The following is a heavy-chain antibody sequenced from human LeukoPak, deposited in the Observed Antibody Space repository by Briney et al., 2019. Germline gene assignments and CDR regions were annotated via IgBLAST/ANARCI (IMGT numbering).Heavy chain of an antibody. CDR3: AKGPRSSSWPHYFDY. D-gene: IGHD6-13*01. CDR1: GFTFSSYS. V-gene: IGHV3-21*04. CDR2: ISSSSSYI. J-gene: IGHJ4*02. Sequence: GGSLRLSCAASGFTFSSYSMNWVRQAPGKGLEWVSSISSSSSYIYYADSVKGRFTISRDNAKNSLYLQMNSLRAEDTALYYCAKGPRSSSWPHYFDYWGQGTLVTVSS.